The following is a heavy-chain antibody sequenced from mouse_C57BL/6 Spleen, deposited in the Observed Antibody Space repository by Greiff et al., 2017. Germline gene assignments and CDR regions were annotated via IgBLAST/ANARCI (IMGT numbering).Heavy chain of an antibody. CDR2: INPYNGGT. CDR1: GYTFTDYY. D-gene: IGHD1-1*01. Sequence: EVQGVESGPVLVKPGASVKMSCKASGYTFTDYYMNWVKQSHGKSLEWIGVINPYNGGTSYNQKFKGKATLTVDKSSSTAYMELNSLTSEDSAVYYCATYGSGAMDYWGQGTSVTVSS. V-gene: IGHV1-19*01. J-gene: IGHJ4*01. CDR3: ATYGSGAMDY.